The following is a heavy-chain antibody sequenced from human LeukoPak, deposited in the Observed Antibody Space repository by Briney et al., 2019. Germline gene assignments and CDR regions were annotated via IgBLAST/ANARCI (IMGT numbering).Heavy chain of an antibody. CDR1: GFTFNSYT. V-gene: IGHV3-48*01. D-gene: IGHD2-21*02. CDR2: IRSDSSAM. Sequence: GGSLRLSCAASGFTFNSYTMNWVRQAPGKGLEWISYIRSDSSAMYYADSVKGRFTISRDSAKNSLYLQMNSLRAEDTAVYYCARFRTWGDKAFDYWGQGTLVTVSS. J-gene: IGHJ4*02. CDR3: ARFRTWGDKAFDY.